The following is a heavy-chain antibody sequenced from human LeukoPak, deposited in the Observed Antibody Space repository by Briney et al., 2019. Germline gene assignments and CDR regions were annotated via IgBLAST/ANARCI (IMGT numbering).Heavy chain of an antibody. V-gene: IGHV3-7*01. Sequence: PGGSLRLSCAASGFTFSSYWMSWVRQAPGKGLEWVANIKQDGSEKYYVDSVKGRFTISRDNAKNSLYLQMNSLRAEDTAVYYCARGGVVPPLYDYYMDVWGKGTTVTVSS. CDR2: IKQDGSEK. CDR3: ARGGVVPPLYDYYMDV. CDR1: GFTFSSYW. J-gene: IGHJ6*03. D-gene: IGHD2-2*01.